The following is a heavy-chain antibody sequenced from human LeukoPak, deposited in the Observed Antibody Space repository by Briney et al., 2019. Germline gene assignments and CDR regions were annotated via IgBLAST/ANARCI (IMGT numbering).Heavy chain of an antibody. CDR2: INPNSGGT. V-gene: IGHV1-2*02. Sequence: GASVTVSCKSSVYTFTGYYMHWVRQAPGQGLEWMGWINPNSGGTNYAQKFQGRVTMTRDTSISTAYMELSRLRADDTAVYYWARDGFGGRPKGYWGQGTLVTVSS. D-gene: IGHD3-10*01. CDR1: VYTFTGYY. J-gene: IGHJ4*02. CDR3: ARDGFGGRPKGY.